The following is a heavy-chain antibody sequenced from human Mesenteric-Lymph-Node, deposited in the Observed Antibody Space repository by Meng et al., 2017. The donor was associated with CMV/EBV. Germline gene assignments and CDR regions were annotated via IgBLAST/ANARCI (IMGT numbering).Heavy chain of an antibody. CDR3: ARDNGSGIRVVEVDY. Sequence: GYTCTGYCMHWVRQAPGEGLEWMGWSNPDSGGTNYAQKFQGRVTMTRDTSISTAYMGLSRLRSDDSAVYYCARDNGSGIRVVEVDYWGQGTLVTVSS. D-gene: IGHD2-15*01. CDR1: GYTCTGYC. J-gene: IGHJ4*02. V-gene: IGHV1-2*02. CDR2: SNPDSGGT.